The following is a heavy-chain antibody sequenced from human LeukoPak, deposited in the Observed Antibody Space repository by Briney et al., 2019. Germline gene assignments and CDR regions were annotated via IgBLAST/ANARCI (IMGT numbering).Heavy chain of an antibody. CDR1: GGSISTYY. CDR3: ARGKSTVVTIYYYYGMDV. V-gene: IGHV4-4*07. CDR2: IHTSGGA. Sequence: SETLSLTCSVSGGSISTYYWSWIRQSAGKGLEWIGRIHTSGGANYNPALKSRVTMSLDTSKNQFSLKLSSVTAADTAVYYCARGKSTVVTIYYYYGMDVWGQGTTVTVSS. J-gene: IGHJ6*02. D-gene: IGHD4-23*01.